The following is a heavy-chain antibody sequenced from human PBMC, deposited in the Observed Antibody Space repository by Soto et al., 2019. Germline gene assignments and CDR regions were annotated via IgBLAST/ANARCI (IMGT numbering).Heavy chain of an antibody. D-gene: IGHD3-3*01. V-gene: IGHV3-21*01. CDR2: ISSSSSFI. CDR3: ARDLITIFGVVGYYYYGMDV. CDR1: GFTFSSYS. J-gene: IGHJ6*02. Sequence: GGSLRLSCAASGFTFSSYSMNWVRQAPGKGLEWVSSISSSSSFIYYADSVKGRFTISRDNAKNSLYLQMNSLRAEDTAVYYCARDLITIFGVVGYYYYGMDVWGQGTTVTVSS.